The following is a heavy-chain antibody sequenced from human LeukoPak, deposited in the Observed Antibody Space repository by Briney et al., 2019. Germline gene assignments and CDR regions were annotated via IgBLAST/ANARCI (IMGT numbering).Heavy chain of an antibody. V-gene: IGHV3-30*18. CDR1: GFTFRNFG. CDR2: ISYDGSGQ. CDR3: AKGGGVYVWGSYTDY. J-gene: IGHJ4*02. D-gene: IGHD3-16*01. Sequence: GGSLRLSCAASGFTFRNFGMHWVRQPPGKGLEWVTVISYDGSGQYYTDSVKGRFTISRDDSKNTLYLQMNSLRAEDTAVYYCAKGGGVYVWGSYTDYWGQGTLVTVSS.